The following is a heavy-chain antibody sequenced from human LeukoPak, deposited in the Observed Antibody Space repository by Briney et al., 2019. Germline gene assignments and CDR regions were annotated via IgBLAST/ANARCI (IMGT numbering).Heavy chain of an antibody. CDR1: GYTFTDYG. CDR3: ARARSRASTWYWDH. V-gene: IGHV1-18*01. D-gene: IGHD2-8*02. CDR2: ISTLYGNK. J-gene: IGHJ4*02. Sequence: ASVKVSCKASGYTFTDYGINWVRQAPGQGPEWMGWISTLYGNKNFAQKFQGRVTMTSDTSTSTAYLELASLASDDSAIYYCARARSRASTWYWDHWGQGTLVTVSS.